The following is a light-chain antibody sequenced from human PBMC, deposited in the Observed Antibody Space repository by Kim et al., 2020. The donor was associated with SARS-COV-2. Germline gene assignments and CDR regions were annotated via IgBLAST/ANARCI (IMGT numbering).Light chain of an antibody. CDR3: AAWDDSLRGYV. CDR2: RND. CDR1: SSNIASNY. V-gene: IGLV1-47*01. Sequence: GQRVTFSCSGSSSNIASNYVYWYQQLPGTAPKLLSYRNDQRPSGVPDRFSGSKSGTSASLAISGFRSEDEADYYCAAWDDSLRGYVFGPGTKVTVL. J-gene: IGLJ1*01.